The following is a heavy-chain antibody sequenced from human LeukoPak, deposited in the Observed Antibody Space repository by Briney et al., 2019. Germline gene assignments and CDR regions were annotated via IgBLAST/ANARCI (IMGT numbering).Heavy chain of an antibody. D-gene: IGHD4-17*01. CDR1: GGSISSGSYY. CDR3: ARHNGDYGEEFDP. V-gene: IGHV4-61*02. CDR2: IYTSGST. J-gene: IGHJ5*02. Sequence: PSQTLSLTCTVSGGSISSGSYYWSWIRQPAGKGLEWIGRIYTSGSTNYNPSLKSRVTMSVDTSKNQFSLKLSSVTAADTAVYYCARHNGDYGEEFDPWGQGTLVTVSS.